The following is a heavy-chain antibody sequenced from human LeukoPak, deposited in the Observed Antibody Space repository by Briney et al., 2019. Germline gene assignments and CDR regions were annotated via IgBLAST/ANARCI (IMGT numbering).Heavy chain of an antibody. CDR2: IYYSGST. J-gene: IGHJ4*02. V-gene: IGHV4-39*07. CDR3: ARVLSGDRIAVAGTRPHYFDY. CDR1: GGSISSSSYY. Sequence: SETLSLTCTVSGGSISSSSYYWGWIRQPPGKGLEWIGSIYYSGSTYYNPSLKSRVTISVDTSKNQFSLKLSSVTAADTAVYYCARVLSGDRIAVAGTRPHYFDYWGQGTLVTVSS. D-gene: IGHD6-19*01.